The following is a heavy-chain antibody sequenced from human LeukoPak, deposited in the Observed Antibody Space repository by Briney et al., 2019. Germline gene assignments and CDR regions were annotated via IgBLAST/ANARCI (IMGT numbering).Heavy chain of an antibody. V-gene: IGHV3-20*04. CDR3: AKDLLEDYYGSGSSLDY. CDR2: INWNGGST. J-gene: IGHJ4*02. D-gene: IGHD3-10*01. CDR1: GFTFSDYY. Sequence: PGGSLRLSCAASGFTFSDYYMSWIRQAPGKGLEWVSGINWNGGSTGYADSVKGRFTISRDNSKNTLYLQMNSLRAEDTAVYYCAKDLLEDYYGSGSSLDYWGQGTLVTVSS.